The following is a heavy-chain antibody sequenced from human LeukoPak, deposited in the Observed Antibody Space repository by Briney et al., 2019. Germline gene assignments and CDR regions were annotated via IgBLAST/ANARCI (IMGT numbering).Heavy chain of an antibody. CDR2: IKDDGTTT. Sequence: GGSLRLSCAASGFTFTKNWMHWVRQAPGKGLVWVSLIKDDGTTTAYADSVKGRFTISRDNAKNTVYLQMNSLIAEDTAIYYCARDRFHAVESWGQGTLVTVSS. J-gene: IGHJ5*01. V-gene: IGHV3-74*01. CDR1: GFTFTKNW. D-gene: IGHD3-16*01. CDR3: ARDRFHAVES.